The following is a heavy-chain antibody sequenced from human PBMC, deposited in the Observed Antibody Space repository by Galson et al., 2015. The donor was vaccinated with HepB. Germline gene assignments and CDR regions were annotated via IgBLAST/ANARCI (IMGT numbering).Heavy chain of an antibody. Sequence: CAISGDSVSSNSVAWNWIRQSPTRGLEWLGRTYYRSKWYNDYAVSVKSRITINPDTSKNQFSLQLNSVTPEDTAVYYCARQQGGFDYWGQGTLVNVSS. V-gene: IGHV6-1*01. J-gene: IGHJ4*02. D-gene: IGHD6-13*01. CDR1: GDSVSSNSVA. CDR2: TYYRSKWYN. CDR3: ARQQGGFDY.